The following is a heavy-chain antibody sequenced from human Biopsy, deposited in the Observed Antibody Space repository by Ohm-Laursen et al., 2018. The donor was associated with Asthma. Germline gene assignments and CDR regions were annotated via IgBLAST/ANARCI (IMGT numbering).Heavy chain of an antibody. CDR3: ARSAKTIFGVVMGSYYYGMDV. CDR1: GGSFSGYY. V-gene: IGHV4-34*01. Sequence: SQTLSLTCVVYGGSFSGYYWSWIRQPPGKGLEWIGEINHSGSTNYNPSLKSRVTISVDTSKNQFSLKLSSVTAADTAVYYCARSAKTIFGVVMGSYYYGMDVWDQGTTVTVSS. CDR2: INHSGST. J-gene: IGHJ6*02. D-gene: IGHD3-3*01.